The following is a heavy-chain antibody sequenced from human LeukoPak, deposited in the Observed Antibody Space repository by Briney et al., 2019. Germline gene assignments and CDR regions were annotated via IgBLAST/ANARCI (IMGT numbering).Heavy chain of an antibody. CDR2: IYRSGGT. D-gene: IGHD6-19*01. Sequence: GGSLRLSCAASGFTVRDNYMSWVRQAPGKGLEWVSVIYRSGGTFYSDSVKGRFTISRDSSRNTLYLQMNSLRADDTAVYYCARDSSGPAFWGQGTLVTVSS. CDR3: ARDSSGPAF. CDR1: GFTVRDNY. J-gene: IGHJ4*02. V-gene: IGHV3-53*01.